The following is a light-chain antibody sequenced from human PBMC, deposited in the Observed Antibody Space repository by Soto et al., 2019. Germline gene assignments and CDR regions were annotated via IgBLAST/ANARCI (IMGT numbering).Light chain of an antibody. V-gene: IGLV2-14*01. J-gene: IGLJ1*01. Sequence: QSVLTQPASVSGSPGQSITISCTGTSSDVGGYNYVSWYQQHPGKAPKLMIYDVSNRPSGVSYRFSGSKSGNTASLTISGLQAEDEADYYCSSYPSSSTLVFGTGTKVTVL. CDR3: SSYPSSSTLV. CDR2: DVS. CDR1: SSDVGGYNY.